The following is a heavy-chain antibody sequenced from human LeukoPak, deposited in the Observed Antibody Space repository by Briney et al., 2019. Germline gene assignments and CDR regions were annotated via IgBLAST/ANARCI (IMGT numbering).Heavy chain of an antibody. Sequence: ASVNVSCKASGYTFTTYAMHWVRQAPGQRLEWMGWINTGNGNTKYSQRFQGRVTITRDASARTAYMDLSSLRSEDTAVYYCARAPGSGSYSAFDYWGQGTLVTVSS. J-gene: IGHJ4*02. D-gene: IGHD1-26*01. CDR2: INTGNGNT. V-gene: IGHV1-3*04. CDR1: GYTFTTYA. CDR3: ARAPGSGSYSAFDY.